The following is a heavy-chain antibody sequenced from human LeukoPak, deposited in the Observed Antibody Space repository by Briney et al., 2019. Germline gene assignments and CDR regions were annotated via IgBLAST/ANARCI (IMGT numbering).Heavy chain of an antibody. CDR3: ARESGDYYGPGGWFDP. Sequence: PSETLSLTCTVSGGSISSSSYYWTWIRQPPGKGLEWIGDISYSGSTNYNPSLKSRVTISLDTSKNQFSLKLSSVTAADTAVFYCARESGDYYGPGGWFDPWGQGTLVTVSS. CDR2: ISYSGST. V-gene: IGHV4-61*01. D-gene: IGHD3-10*01. J-gene: IGHJ5*02. CDR1: GGSISSSSYY.